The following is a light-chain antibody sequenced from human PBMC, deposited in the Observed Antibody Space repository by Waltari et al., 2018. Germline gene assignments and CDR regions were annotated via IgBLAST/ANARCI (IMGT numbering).Light chain of an antibody. CDR3: CSYAGTPRVV. CDR2: EVN. J-gene: IGLJ2*01. V-gene: IGLV2-23*02. CDR1: NNDIGSYNL. Sequence: QSALTQPASVSGYPGQSITIPCTGTNNDIGSYNLVSWYQQHPGKVPKVIIFEVNKRPSGVSNRFSGSKSGNTASLTVSGLHPEDEADYYCCSYAGTPRVVFGGGTKLTVL.